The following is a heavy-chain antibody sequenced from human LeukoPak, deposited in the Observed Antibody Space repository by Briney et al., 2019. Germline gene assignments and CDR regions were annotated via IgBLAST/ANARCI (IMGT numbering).Heavy chain of an antibody. Sequence: SETLSLTCAVYGGSFSGYYLSWIRQPPGKGLEWIGEINHSGSTNYNPSLKSRVTISVDTSKNQISMKLSSVTAADTAVYYCARGLGLRFLEWLFYFDYWGQGTLVTVSS. CDR2: INHSGST. CDR3: ARGLGLRFLEWLFYFDY. V-gene: IGHV4-34*01. CDR1: GGSFSGYY. J-gene: IGHJ4*02. D-gene: IGHD3-3*01.